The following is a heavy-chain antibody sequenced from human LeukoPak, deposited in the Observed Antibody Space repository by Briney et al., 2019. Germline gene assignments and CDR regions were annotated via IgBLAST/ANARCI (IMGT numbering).Heavy chain of an antibody. D-gene: IGHD6-13*01. CDR2: ISWDSGSI. CDR1: GFTFDDYA. CDR3: AKAAAGRDYYYYGMDV. Sequence: GGSLRLSCAASGFTFDDYAMHWVRQAPGKGLEWVSGISWDSGSIGYADSVKGRFTISRDNAKNSLYLQMNSLRAEDTALYYCAKAAAGRDYYYYGMDVWGQGATVTVSS. J-gene: IGHJ6*02. V-gene: IGHV3-9*01.